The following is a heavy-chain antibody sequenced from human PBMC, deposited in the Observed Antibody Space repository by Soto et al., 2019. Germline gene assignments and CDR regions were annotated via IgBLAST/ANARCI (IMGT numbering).Heavy chain of an antibody. J-gene: IGHJ4*02. D-gene: IGHD4-17*01. CDR3: ARLSYTLTTGAKFDY. V-gene: IGHV4-59*08. CDR2: IYYSGST. CDR1: GGSISSYY. Sequence: PSETLSLTCTVSGGSISSYYWSWIRQPPGKGLEWIGYIYYSGSTNYNPSLKSRVTISLDTSKKQFSLKLSSVTAADTAVYYCARLSYTLTTGAKFDYWGQGNLVTVSS.